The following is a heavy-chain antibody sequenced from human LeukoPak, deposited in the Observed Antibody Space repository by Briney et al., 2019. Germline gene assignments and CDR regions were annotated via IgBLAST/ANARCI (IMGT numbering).Heavy chain of an antibody. D-gene: IGHD6-13*01. J-gene: IGHJ4*02. CDR1: GGSISPYY. CDR2: ISYSGST. CDR3: ARVAAGTVDY. Sequence: SETLSLTCAVSGGSISPYYWMWIRQPPGKGLEWIGYISYSGSTSFNPSLKGRVTISLDTSTNQVSLKLRSVTAADTAVYYCARVAAGTVDYWGQGTLVTVSS. V-gene: IGHV4-59*01.